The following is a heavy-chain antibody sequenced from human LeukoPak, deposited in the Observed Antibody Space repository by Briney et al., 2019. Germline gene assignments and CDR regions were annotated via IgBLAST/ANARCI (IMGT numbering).Heavy chain of an antibody. D-gene: IGHD7-27*01. J-gene: IGHJ4*02. CDR2: ISPSGGGT. V-gene: IGHV3-23*01. CDR3: AQDIAWGAFEH. Sequence: GGSLRLSCAASGFTFRNHGMNWVRQAPGKGLEWVPGISPSGGGTYYADSVKGRFTISRDDSKNTLSLQMNSLRVEDTALYYCAQDIAWGAFEHWGQGTLVTVSS. CDR1: GFTFRNHG.